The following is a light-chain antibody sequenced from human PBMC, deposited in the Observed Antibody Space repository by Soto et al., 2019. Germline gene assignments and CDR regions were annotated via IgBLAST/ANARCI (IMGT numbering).Light chain of an antibody. CDR1: SSDVGGYNY. J-gene: IGLJ1*01. Sequence: QSVLTQPASVSGSPGQSITISCTGTSSDVGGYNYVSWYQQHPGKAPKLVIYEVSNRPSGVSNRFSGSKSGNTASLTTSGLQAEDEADYYCSSYTSSGTYVFGTGTKV. CDR3: SSYTSSGTYV. CDR2: EVS. V-gene: IGLV2-14*01.